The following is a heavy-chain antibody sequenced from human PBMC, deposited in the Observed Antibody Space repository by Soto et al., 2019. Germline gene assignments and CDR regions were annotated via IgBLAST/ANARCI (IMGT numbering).Heavy chain of an antibody. J-gene: IGHJ3*02. CDR1: GYSISSGYY. CDR2: IYHSGST. D-gene: IGHD3-3*01. CDR3: ARDWGQRITIFGVVTGDSFDI. Sequence: VSLTCAVSGYSISSGYYWGWIRQPPGKGLEWIGSIYHSGSTYYNPSLKSRVTISVDTSKNQFSLKLSSVTAADTAVYYCARDWGQRITIFGVVTGDSFDIWGQAT. V-gene: IGHV4-38-2*02.